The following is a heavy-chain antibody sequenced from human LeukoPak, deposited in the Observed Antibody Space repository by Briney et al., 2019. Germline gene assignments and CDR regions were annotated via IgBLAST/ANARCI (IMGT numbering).Heavy chain of an antibody. CDR3: AKAHVSGYYRLRDAFDI. V-gene: IGHV3-21*04. Sequence: GGSLRLSCAASGFTFSSYSMNWVRQAPGKGLEWVSSIISSSSTFIYYADSVKGRFTISRDNAKNSLYLQMNSLRAEDTAVYYCAKAHVSGYYRLRDAFDIWGQGTMVTVSS. D-gene: IGHD3-22*01. CDR2: IISSSSTFI. J-gene: IGHJ3*02. CDR1: GFTFSSYS.